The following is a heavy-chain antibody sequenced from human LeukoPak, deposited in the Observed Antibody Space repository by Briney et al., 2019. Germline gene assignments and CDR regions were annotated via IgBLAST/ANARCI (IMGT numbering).Heavy chain of an antibody. Sequence: SETLSLTCTVSGGSISSDHWSWIRQPPGRGLEWIGYSHYTGGTNYNPSLKSRVTTSMDASKNQLSLKLSSVTAADTAVYYCARGGYNFDPWGQGFLVTVSS. CDR1: GGSISSDH. D-gene: IGHD5-24*01. CDR2: SHYTGGT. CDR3: ARGGYNFDP. V-gene: IGHV4-59*01. J-gene: IGHJ5*02.